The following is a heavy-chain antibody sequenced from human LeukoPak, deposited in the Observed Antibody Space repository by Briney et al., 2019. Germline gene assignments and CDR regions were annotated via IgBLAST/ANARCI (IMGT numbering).Heavy chain of an antibody. D-gene: IGHD2/OR15-2a*01. V-gene: IGHV3-7*01. CDR2: IKQDGSEK. CDR3: ARDIGDCSSLTCYDQYYYMDV. Sequence: GGSLRLSCAASGFTFSSYSMNWVRQAPGKGLEWVANIKQDGSEKNYVDSVTGRFTISRDNTKSALYLQMNSLRVEDTAVYYCARDIGDCSSLTCYDQYYYMDVWGKGTTVTVSS. CDR1: GFTFSSYS. J-gene: IGHJ6*03.